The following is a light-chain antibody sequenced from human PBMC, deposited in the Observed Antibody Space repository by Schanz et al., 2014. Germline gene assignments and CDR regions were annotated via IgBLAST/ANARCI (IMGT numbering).Light chain of an antibody. J-gene: IGKJ4*01. V-gene: IGKV3D-20*02. CDR3: QQRSNWPRT. Sequence: EIVLTQSPGTLSLSPGERATLSCRASQSVSSSYLAWYQEKPGQAPRLLMYRASTRATGIPDRFSGSGSGADFTLTISSLQPEDFAVYYCQQRSNWPRTFGGGTKVEIK. CDR1: QSVSSSY. CDR2: RAS.